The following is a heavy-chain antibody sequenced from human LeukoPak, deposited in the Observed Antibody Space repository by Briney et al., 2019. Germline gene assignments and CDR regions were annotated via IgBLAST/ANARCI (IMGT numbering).Heavy chain of an antibody. CDR2: ISYDGSTT. Sequence: GGSLRLSCAASEFTFSTYAMHWVRQAPGKGLEWVAVISYDGSTTYYADSVKGRFTISRENAKNSLYLQMNSLRAGDTAVYYCARDRGRYYMDVWGKGTTVTISS. CDR3: ARDRGRYYMDV. CDR1: EFTFSTYA. V-gene: IGHV3-30*14. J-gene: IGHJ6*03. D-gene: IGHD6-25*01.